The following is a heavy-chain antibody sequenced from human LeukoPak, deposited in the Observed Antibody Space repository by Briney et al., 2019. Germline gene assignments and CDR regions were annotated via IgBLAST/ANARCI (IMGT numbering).Heavy chain of an antibody. CDR1: GFTFGSYA. CDR3: AKSQPSSTPWFDP. Sequence: GESLKISCTASGFTFGSYAMNWGRQAPGKGLEWVSAVSGSGESIYYADSVKGRFTISRDNSKNTLYLQRNSLRAEDTAVYYCAKSQPSSTPWFDPCRGGNLVTVSS. D-gene: IGHD1-14*01. V-gene: IGHV3-23*01. J-gene: IGHJ5*02. CDR2: VSGSGESI.